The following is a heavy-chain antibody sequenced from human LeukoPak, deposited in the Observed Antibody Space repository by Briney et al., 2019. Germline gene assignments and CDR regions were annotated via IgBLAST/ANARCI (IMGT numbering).Heavy chain of an antibody. J-gene: IGHJ4*02. CDR3: ASGGLAVAGGPSLLIFDY. D-gene: IGHD6-19*01. CDR1: GGTFSSYA. V-gene: IGHV1-69*05. CDR2: IIPIFGTA. Sequence: SVKVSCKASGGTFSSYAISWVRQAPGQGLEWMGGIIPIFGTANYAQKFQGRVTITTDESTSTAYMELSSLRSKHTAVYSCASGGLAVAGGPSLLIFDYWGQGTLVTVSS.